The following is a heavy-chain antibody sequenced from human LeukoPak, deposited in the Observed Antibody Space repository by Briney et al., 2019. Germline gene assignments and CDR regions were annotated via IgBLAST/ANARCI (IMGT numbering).Heavy chain of an antibody. CDR3: AKYVPPTTVVTRFFDC. CDR1: GFTFGSYA. CDR2: IGRAGADI. V-gene: IGHV3-23*01. D-gene: IGHD4-23*01. Sequence: GGSLRLSCAASGFTFGSYAMTWVRQAPGKGLEWVSVIGRAGADIQYADSVKGRFTISRDNSKNTLYLQMNGLRAEDTAVYFCAKYVPPTTVVTRFFDCWGQGALVTVSS. J-gene: IGHJ4*02.